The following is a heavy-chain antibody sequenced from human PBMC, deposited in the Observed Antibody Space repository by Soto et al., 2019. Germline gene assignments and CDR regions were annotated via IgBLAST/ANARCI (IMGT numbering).Heavy chain of an antibody. CDR3: ASERWIKLWRAVGAFVI. CDR2: IYPGDSDT. V-gene: IGHV5-51*01. Sequence: GESLKISCKGSGYSFTSYWIGWVRQMPGKGLEWMGIIYPGDSDTRYSPSFQGQVTISADKSISTAYLQWSSLKASDTAMYYCASERWIKLWRAVGAFVIWDEGTMVTGSS. D-gene: IGHD5-18*01. CDR1: GYSFTSYW. J-gene: IGHJ3*02.